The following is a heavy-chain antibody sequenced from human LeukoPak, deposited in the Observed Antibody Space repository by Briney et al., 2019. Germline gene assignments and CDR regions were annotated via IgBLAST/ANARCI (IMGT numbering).Heavy chain of an antibody. CDR1: GGSISSSSYY. CDR2: IDYSGST. V-gene: IGHV4-39*07. J-gene: IGHJ4*02. Sequence: SETLSLTCTVSGGSISSSSYYWGWIRQPPGKGLEWIGSIDYSGSTYYNPSLKSRVTISVDTSKNQFSLKLSSVTAADTAVYYCARASYSYDISGWVPFDYWGQGTLVTVSS. D-gene: IGHD3-22*01. CDR3: ARASYSYDISGWVPFDY.